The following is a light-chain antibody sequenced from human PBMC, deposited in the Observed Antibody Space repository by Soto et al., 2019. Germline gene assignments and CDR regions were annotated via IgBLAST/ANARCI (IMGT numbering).Light chain of an antibody. CDR1: SSDIGGYNY. Sequence: QSALTQPASVSGSPGQSITISCTGTSSDIGGYNYVSWYQQYPGKAPKLMIYDVTNRPSGVSNRFSGSESGNTASLTISGLQAEDEGDYYCASYTSDSTLVFGAGTKLTVL. CDR2: DVT. J-gene: IGLJ2*01. CDR3: ASYTSDSTLV. V-gene: IGLV2-14*01.